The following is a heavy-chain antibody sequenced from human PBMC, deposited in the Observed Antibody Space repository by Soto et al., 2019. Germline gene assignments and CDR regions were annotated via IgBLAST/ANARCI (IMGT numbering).Heavy chain of an antibody. V-gene: IGHV4-30-2*01. CDR2: IYRTGNT. J-gene: IGHJ4*02. D-gene: IGHD2-2*01. CDR1: GDSMTSGDYS. Sequence: QLQLQESGSRLVKSSQTLSLTCTVSGDSMTSGDYSWSWIRQPPGKGLEWLGYIYRTGNTHYSPSLKSRVSISQDRSKNQFSLELTSVTAADTAVYCCARGDYQYSIDYWGQGTLVTVSS. CDR3: ARGDYQYSIDY.